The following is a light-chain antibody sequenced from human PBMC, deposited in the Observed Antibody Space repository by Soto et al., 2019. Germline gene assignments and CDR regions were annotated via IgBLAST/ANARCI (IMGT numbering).Light chain of an antibody. CDR3: QQYGNSPRYS. V-gene: IGKV3-20*01. Sequence: DIVLTQSPGTLSLSPGERATLSCRASQSVDSRYLAWYQQKPGQAPRLLIYAVSSRDTGIPDRFSGSGSGTDFTLTISRLEPEDFAEYYCQQYGNSPRYSFGQGTKLEIK. CDR2: AVS. J-gene: IGKJ2*03. CDR1: QSVDSRY.